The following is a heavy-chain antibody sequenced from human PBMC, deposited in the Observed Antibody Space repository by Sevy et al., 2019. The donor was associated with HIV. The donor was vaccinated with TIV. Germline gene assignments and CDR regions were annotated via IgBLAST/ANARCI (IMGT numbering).Heavy chain of an antibody. J-gene: IGHJ3*01. CDR3: AAGAYQRAFDF. CDR1: GFTFTSSA. V-gene: IGHV1-58*02. Sequence: ASVKVSCKASGFTFTSSAMQWVRQARGQRLEWIGWIVVGSGNTNYAQKFQGRVTITRDMSTSTAYMELSSLRSDDTAVYYCAAGAYQRAFDFWGQGTMVTVSS. D-gene: IGHD2-2*01. CDR2: IVVGSGNT.